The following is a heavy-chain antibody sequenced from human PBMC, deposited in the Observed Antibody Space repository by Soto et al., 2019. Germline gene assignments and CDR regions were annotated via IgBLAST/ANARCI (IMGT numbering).Heavy chain of an antibody. J-gene: IGHJ5*02. CDR3: ASVVAGYDLGNWFDP. CDR1: GFTFSSYA. D-gene: IGHD5-12*01. Sequence: QLVESGGGVVQPGRSLRLSCVASGFTFSSYAMHWVRQAAGKGLEWVAVMSYDGGTKHYADSVKGRFTVSRDNSMNTLYLQMNSLRTEDTAIYYCASVVAGYDLGNWFDPWGQGSLVTVSS. V-gene: IGHV3-30-3*01. CDR2: MSYDGGTK.